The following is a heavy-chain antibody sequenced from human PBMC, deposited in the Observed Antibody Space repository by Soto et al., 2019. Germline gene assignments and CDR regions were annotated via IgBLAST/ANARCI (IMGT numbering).Heavy chain of an antibody. D-gene: IGHD3-10*01. V-gene: IGHV4-39*01. CDR1: GGSISSSSYY. CDR3: AGGITMVRGVSINYYYGMDV. Sequence: QLQLQESGPGLVKPSETLSLTCTVSGGSISSSSYYWGWIRQPPGKGLEWIGSIYYSGSTYYNPSLKSRVTISVDTSKNQFSLKRSSVTAADTAVYYCAGGITMVRGVSINYYYGMDVWGQGTTVTVSS. J-gene: IGHJ6*02. CDR2: IYYSGST.